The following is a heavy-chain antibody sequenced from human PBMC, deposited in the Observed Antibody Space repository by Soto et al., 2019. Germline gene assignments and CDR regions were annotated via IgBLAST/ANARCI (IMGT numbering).Heavy chain of an antibody. J-gene: IGHJ4*02. V-gene: IGHV1-2*02. D-gene: IGHD2-8*02. Sequence: HEHLVQSGAEVKRPGASLKVSCKASGYSFTGYYIHWVRQAPGQGLEWMGWINPDSGATNYVKNFPGRVTLTSDTSISTASMALTSLTSADTAVYYCARGDYGTGGYPFPYFDYWGQGTLFIVSS. CDR1: GYSFTGYY. CDR3: ARGDYGTGGYPFPYFDY. CDR2: INPDSGAT.